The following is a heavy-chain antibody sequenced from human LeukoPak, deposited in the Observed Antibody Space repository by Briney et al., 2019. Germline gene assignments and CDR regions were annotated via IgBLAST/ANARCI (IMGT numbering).Heavy chain of an antibody. CDR2: INHSVST. D-gene: IGHD7-27*01. CDR1: GGSFSGYY. J-gene: IGHJ4*02. Sequence: PSETLSLTCAVYGGSFSGYYWSWIRQPPGKGLEWIGEINHSVSTNYNPSLKSRITISVDKSKNQFSLKLSSVAAADTAVYYCARETLTIRPPPGDGQNEGSFDYWGQGTLVTVST. CDR3: ARETLTIRPPPGDGQNEGSFDY. V-gene: IGHV4-34*01.